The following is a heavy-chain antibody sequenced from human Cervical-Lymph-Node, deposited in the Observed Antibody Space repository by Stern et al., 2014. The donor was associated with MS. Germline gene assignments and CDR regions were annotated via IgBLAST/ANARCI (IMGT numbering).Heavy chain of an antibody. J-gene: IGHJ6*02. V-gene: IGHV3-33*01. D-gene: IGHD3-16*01. CDR1: GFTFSSYG. CDR2: IWHDGSIK. Sequence: VQLVESGGGVVQPGRSLRLSCAASGFTFSSYGIHWVRQVPGKGLGGVTVIWHDGSIKQYADSVMGRFTISKDNDRSTLHLQMNSLRAEDTAVYYCARGGLWGAYAPMDVWGQGTTVTVSS. CDR3: ARGGLWGAYAPMDV.